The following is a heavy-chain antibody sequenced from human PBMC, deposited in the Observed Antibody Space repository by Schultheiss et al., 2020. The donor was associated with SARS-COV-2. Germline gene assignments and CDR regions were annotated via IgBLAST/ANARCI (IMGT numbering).Heavy chain of an antibody. J-gene: IGHJ5*02. D-gene: IGHD4-17*01. V-gene: IGHV1-3*01. CDR1: GGTFSSYA. CDR2: SNAGNGNT. CDR3: ARVPLHNPGDYVYNWFDP. Sequence: ASVKVSCKASGGTFSSYAISWVRQAPGQGLEWMGWSNAGNGNTKYSQKFQGRVTITRDTSASTAYMELSSLRSDDTAVYYCARVPLHNPGDYVYNWFDPWGQGTLVTVSS.